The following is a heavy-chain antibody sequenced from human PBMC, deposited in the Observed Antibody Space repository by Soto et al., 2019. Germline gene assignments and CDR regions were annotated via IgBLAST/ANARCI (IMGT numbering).Heavy chain of an antibody. CDR3: ARDAAIFGVVHYDY. D-gene: IGHD3-3*01. V-gene: IGHV3-74*01. J-gene: IGHJ4*02. CDR2: INSDGSGT. CDR1: GFTFSNYC. Sequence: EVQLVESGGGLVQPGGSLRLSCAASGFTFSNYCLHWVRQVPGKGLVWVSRINSDGSGTIYADSVKGRFTISRDNVNNTLDLQMNSLKAEDTAMYYCARDAAIFGVVHYDYWGQGSLVTVSS.